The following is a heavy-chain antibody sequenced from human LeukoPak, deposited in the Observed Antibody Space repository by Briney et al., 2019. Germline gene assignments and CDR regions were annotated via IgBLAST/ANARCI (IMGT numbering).Heavy chain of an antibody. D-gene: IGHD5-18*01. CDR1: GYTFTGYY. J-gene: IGHJ4*02. CDR3: ARDKNPPSYGFPLYYFDY. Sequence: ASVEVSCKASGYTFTGYYMHWGRQAPGQGLEWMGWINPNSGGRNYAQKLQGWATMTRDTSMSTAYMEVRRLRSDDTAVDYCARDKNPPSYGFPLYYFDYWDQGTPVTASS. V-gene: IGHV1-2*04. CDR2: INPNSGGR.